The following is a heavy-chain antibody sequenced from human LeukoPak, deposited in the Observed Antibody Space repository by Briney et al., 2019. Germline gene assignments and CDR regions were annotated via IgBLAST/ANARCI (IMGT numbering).Heavy chain of an antibody. CDR3: ARGAVGIAAAGIRFDY. V-gene: IGHV4-34*01. J-gene: IGHJ4*02. Sequence: SETLSLTCAVYGGSFSGYYWSWIRQPPGKGLEWIGEINHSGSTNYNPSLKSRVTISVDTSKNQFSLKLSSVTAADTAVYYCARGAVGIAAAGIRFDYWGQGTLVTVSS. CDR1: GGSFSGYY. D-gene: IGHD6-13*01. CDR2: INHSGST.